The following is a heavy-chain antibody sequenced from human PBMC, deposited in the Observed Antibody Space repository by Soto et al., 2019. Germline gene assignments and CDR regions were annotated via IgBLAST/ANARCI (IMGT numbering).Heavy chain of an antibody. CDR2: IYYSGST. V-gene: IGHV4-31*03. CDR1: GGSISSGGYY. Sequence: SETLSLTCTVSGGSISSGGYYWSWIRQHPGKGLEWIGYIYYSGSTYYNPSLKSRVTISVDTSKNQCSLKLSSVTAADAAVYYCASHRATVISDFDYWGQGTLGTVSS. CDR3: ASHRATVISDFDY. D-gene: IGHD4-17*01. J-gene: IGHJ4*02.